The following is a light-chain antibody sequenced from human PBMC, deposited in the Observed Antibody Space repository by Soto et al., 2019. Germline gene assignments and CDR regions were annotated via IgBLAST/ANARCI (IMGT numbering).Light chain of an antibody. CDR1: QNILYSANNENY. CDR2: WAS. V-gene: IGKV4-1*01. Sequence: DIVMTQSPDSLAVSLGERATINCKSSQNILYSANNENYLAWFQQKPGQPPKLLIYWASTRESGVPDRFSGSGSGTDITLTISSLQAEDVAVYFCHQYYDIPFTFGQGTKLEIK. CDR3: HQYYDIPFT. J-gene: IGKJ2*01.